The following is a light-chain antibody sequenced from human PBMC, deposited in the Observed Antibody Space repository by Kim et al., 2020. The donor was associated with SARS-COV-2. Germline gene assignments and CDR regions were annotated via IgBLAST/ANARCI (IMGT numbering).Light chain of an antibody. CDR3: GSFSSTTLVL. CDR1: SSDVGAYDF. V-gene: IGLV2-14*03. CDR2: DVS. J-gene: IGLJ2*01. Sequence: QSALTQPASVSGSPGQSITISCTGTSSDVGAYDFVSWYQQHPGTAPKLIIYDVSHRPSGVSNRFSGSKSGNTASLTISGLQAEDEADYYGGSFSSTTLVLFGGGTQLTVL.